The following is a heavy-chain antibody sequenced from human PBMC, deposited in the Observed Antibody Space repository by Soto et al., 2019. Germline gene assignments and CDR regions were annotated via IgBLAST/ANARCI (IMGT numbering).Heavy chain of an antibody. D-gene: IGHD2-15*01. J-gene: IGHJ6*02. CDR2: IWYDGSNK. CDR3: ARVLYPYGMDV. V-gene: IGHV3-33*01. Sequence: VAVIWYDGSNKYYADSVKGRFTISRDNSKNTLYLQMNSLRAEDTAVYYCARVLYPYGMDVWGQGTTVTVSS.